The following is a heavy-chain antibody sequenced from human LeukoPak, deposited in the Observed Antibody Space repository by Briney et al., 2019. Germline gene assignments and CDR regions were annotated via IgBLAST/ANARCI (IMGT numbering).Heavy chain of an antibody. CDR3: ARQSYSGDYYSYFDY. CDR2: IWFDGSKE. J-gene: IGHJ4*02. Sequence: GGSLRLSCAASGVTFSSYGMHWVRQAPGKGREWVALIWFDGSKEYYADSVKGRITISRDNSKNTLYLQMNSLRSEDTAVYYCARQSYSGDYYSYFDYWGQGTQVTVSS. V-gene: IGHV3-33*01. CDR1: GVTFSSYG. D-gene: IGHD1-26*01.